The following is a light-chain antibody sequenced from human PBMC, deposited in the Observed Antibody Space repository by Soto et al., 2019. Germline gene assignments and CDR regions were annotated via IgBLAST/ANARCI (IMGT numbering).Light chain of an antibody. CDR3: SSYTSSSTYVV. J-gene: IGLJ2*01. CDR2: DVS. V-gene: IGLV2-14*03. Sequence: QSALTQPASVSGSPGQSIIISCTGSSSDIGSFNFVSWYQHHPDRVPKLIIYDVSNRPSGVSSRFSGSKSGNTASLTISGLQAEDEADYCCSSYTSSSTYVVFGGGTKLTVL. CDR1: SSDIGSFNF.